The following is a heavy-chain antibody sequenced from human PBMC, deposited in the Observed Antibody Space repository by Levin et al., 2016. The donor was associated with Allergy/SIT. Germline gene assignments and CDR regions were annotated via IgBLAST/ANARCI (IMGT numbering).Heavy chain of an antibody. D-gene: IGHD5-12*01. CDR2: IYGNGRTI. V-gene: IGHV3-23*01. CDR1: GFSFSEYS. CDR3: AKDRRPDNGYDIDN. Sequence: GESLKISCAASGFSFSEYSINWVRQAPGKGLEWLSVIYGNGRTIYYADSVKGRFTISRDNSRNTVYLQMNCLRAEDTAKYYCAKDRRPDNGYDIDNWGQGTVVIVSS. J-gene: IGHJ4*02.